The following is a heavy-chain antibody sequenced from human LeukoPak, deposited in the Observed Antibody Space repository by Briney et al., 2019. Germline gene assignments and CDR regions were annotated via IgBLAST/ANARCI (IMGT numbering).Heavy chain of an antibody. V-gene: IGHV1-18*01. CDR3: ARDPPTGDIIDY. CDR1: GYTFTSYG. J-gene: IGHJ4*02. Sequence: ASVKVSCKASGYTFTSYGISWVRQAPGQGLEWMGWISAYNGNTNYAQKFQGRVTITADKSTSTAYMELSSLRSEDTAVYYCARDPPTGDIIDYWGQGTLVTVSS. D-gene: IGHD1-1*01. CDR2: ISAYNGNT.